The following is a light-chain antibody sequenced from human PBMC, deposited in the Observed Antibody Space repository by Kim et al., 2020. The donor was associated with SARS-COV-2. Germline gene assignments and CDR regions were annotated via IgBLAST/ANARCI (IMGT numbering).Light chain of an antibody. V-gene: IGLV3-19*01. J-gene: IGLJ2*01. Sequence: ALGQTVRCTCQGDSLRSYYASWYQQKPGQAPVLVIYGKNNRPSGIPDRFSGSSSGNTASLTITGAQVEDEADYYCNSRDSSGNHLVFGGGTQLTVL. CDR1: SLRSYY. CDR2: GKN. CDR3: NSRDSSGNHLV.